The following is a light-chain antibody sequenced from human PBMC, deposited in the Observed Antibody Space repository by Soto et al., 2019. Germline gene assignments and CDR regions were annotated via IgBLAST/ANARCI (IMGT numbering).Light chain of an antibody. Sequence: QSVLTQPPSVSGAPGQRATISCTGSSSNIGAGYDVHWYQQLPGTAPKLLIYGNSNRPSGVPDRFSGSKSGTSASLAITGLQAKDEADYYCQSYDSSLSGPYYVFGTGTKLTVL. J-gene: IGLJ1*01. CDR3: QSYDSSLSGPYYV. CDR2: GNS. V-gene: IGLV1-40*01. CDR1: SSNIGAGYD.